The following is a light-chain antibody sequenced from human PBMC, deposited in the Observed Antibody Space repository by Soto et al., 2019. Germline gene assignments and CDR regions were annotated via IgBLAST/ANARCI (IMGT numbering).Light chain of an antibody. J-gene: IGKJ4*01. Sequence: EVVMTQSPATLSVSPGERVTLSCKASQSVGSTLAWYQQNPGQAPRLLFYGASTRAAGIPARFSGSGSGTEFTLSISSLQSEDFAVYSCQQYAAWPLTFGGGTKVEIK. V-gene: IGKV3-15*01. CDR2: GAS. CDR1: QSVGST. CDR3: QQYAAWPLT.